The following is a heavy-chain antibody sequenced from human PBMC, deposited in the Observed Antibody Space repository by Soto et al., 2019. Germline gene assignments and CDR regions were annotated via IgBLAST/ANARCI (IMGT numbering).Heavy chain of an antibody. CDR1: GFTFSSYG. Sequence: PGGSLRLSCAASGFTFSSYGRHWVRQAPGKGLEWVAVIWYDGSNKYYADSVKGRFTISRDNSKNTLYLQMNSLRAEDTAVYYCARKGHCSGGSCYQYYYYGMDVWGQGTTVTVSS. D-gene: IGHD2-15*01. CDR2: IWYDGSNK. CDR3: ARKGHCSGGSCYQYYYYGMDV. J-gene: IGHJ6*02. V-gene: IGHV3-33*08.